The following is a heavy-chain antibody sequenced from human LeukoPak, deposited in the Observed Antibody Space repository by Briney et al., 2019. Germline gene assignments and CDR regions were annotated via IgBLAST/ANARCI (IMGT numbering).Heavy chain of an antibody. V-gene: IGHV3-30*02. CDR1: GFTFSSYG. J-gene: IGHJ4*02. Sequence: GGSLRLSCAASGFTFSSYGMHWVRQAPGKGLEWVTFLRYDGSNKYYADSVKGRFTISRDNSKNTLYLQMNNLRAEDTAVYYCARRGYSYGCRDCGYYFDYWGQGTLVTVSS. CDR2: LRYDGSNK. D-gene: IGHD5-18*01. CDR3: ARRGYSYGCRDCGYYFDY.